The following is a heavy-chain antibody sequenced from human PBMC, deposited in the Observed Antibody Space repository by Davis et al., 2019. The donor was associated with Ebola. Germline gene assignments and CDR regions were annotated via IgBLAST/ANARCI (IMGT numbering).Heavy chain of an antibody. CDR2: INSDGSSA. D-gene: IGHD4-17*01. Sequence: HTGGSLRLSCAASGFTFSSYWMHWVRQAPGKGLVWVSRINSDGSSANYADSVKGRFTISRDNSKNTLYLQMYSLRAEDTAVYYCAKNPKYGDYRYADFWGQGALVTVSS. CDR3: AKNPKYGDYRYADF. J-gene: IGHJ4*02. CDR1: GFTFSSYW. V-gene: IGHV3-74*01.